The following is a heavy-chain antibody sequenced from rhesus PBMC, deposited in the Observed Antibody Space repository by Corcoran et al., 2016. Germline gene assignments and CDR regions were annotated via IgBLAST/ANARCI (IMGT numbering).Heavy chain of an antibody. D-gene: IGHD6-25*01. CDR2: IYGSGSNT. CDR1: GGSIRSNS. Sequence: QLQLQESGPGLVKPSETLSVTCAVSGGSIRSNSWSWIRPPPGKGLEWIGRIYGSGSNTNYNPSLKSRVTLSVDTSKNQLSLKLSSVTAADTAVYYCASLASSGSDDYWGQGVLVTVSS. CDR3: ASLASSGSDDY. J-gene: IGHJ4*01. V-gene: IGHV4-169*02.